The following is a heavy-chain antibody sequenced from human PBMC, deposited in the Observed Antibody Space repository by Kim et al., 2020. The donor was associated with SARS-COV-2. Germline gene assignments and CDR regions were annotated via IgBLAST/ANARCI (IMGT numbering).Heavy chain of an antibody. D-gene: IGHD3-10*01. Sequence: SETLSLTCTVSGGSISSSSYYWGRIRQPPGQGLEWIGNICYSGNTYYTPSLKSPITIAVYTSKNPLSLNLLSVTAADTSVYYCARRGYDLGCYRRWAQGT. CDR1: GGSISSSSYY. CDR2: ICYSGNT. J-gene: IGHJ4*02. CDR3: ARRGYDLGCYRR. V-gene: IGHV4-39*01.